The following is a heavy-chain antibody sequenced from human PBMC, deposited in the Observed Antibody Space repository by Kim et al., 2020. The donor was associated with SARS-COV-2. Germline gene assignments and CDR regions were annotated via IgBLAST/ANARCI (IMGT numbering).Heavy chain of an antibody. CDR2: IYYSGST. Sequence: SETLSLTCTVSGGSISSYYWSWIRQPPGKGLEWIGYIYYSGSTNYNPSLKSRVTISVDTSKNQFSLKLSSVTAADTAVYYCARLVRPSSGYFNWFDPWGQGTLVTVSS. CDR3: ARLVRPSSGYFNWFDP. J-gene: IGHJ5*02. D-gene: IGHD3-22*01. CDR1: GGSISSYY. V-gene: IGHV4-59*01.